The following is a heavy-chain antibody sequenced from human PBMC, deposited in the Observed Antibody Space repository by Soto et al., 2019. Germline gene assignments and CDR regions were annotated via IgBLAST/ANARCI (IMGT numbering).Heavy chain of an antibody. CDR2: INGDGGSI. CDR1: GFTFKKYA. CDR3: TRRGCSTTGCYFN. V-gene: IGHV3-74*01. D-gene: IGHD2-2*01. Sequence: PGGSLRLSCASSGFTFKKYAMSLVRQAPGKGLVWVSRINGDGGSISYADSVKGRFTISRDNAKNTLYLQMNSLRAEDAAVYYCTRRGCSTTGCYFNWGRGTLVTVSS. J-gene: IGHJ4*02.